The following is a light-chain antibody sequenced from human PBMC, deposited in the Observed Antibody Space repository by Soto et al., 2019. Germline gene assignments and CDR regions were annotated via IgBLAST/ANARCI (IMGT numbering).Light chain of an antibody. CDR3: SSFTSSSSYV. J-gene: IGLJ1*01. CDR1: SSDFGIYSS. V-gene: IGLV2-14*01. CDR2: DVF. Sequence: QSVLTQPASVSGSPLQSITLLCTGTSSDFGIYSSVSWYQQHPGKAPKLMIHDVFYRPSGVSSRFSGSRSGNTASLTISGLQAEDEADYYCSSFTSSSSYVFGPGTKVTVL.